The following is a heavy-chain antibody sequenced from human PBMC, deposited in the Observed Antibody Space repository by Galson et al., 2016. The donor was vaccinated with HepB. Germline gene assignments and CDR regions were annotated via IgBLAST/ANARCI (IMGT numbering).Heavy chain of an antibody. V-gene: IGHV4-39*01. J-gene: IGHJ4*02. CDR3: ASHDDSDWDY. CDR2: NYHSGNT. D-gene: IGHD3-9*01. CDR1: GGSIRGSIYY. Sequence: SETLSLTCTVSGGSIRGSIYYWGWIRQPPGKGLEWIGSNYHSGNTYYSPSLSPSLKSRVTISVDTSKNQFSLKLRSVTAADTAVYYCASHDDSDWDYWGQGTLVTVSP.